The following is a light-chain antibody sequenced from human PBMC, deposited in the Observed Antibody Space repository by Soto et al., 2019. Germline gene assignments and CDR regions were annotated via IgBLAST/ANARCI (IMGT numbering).Light chain of an antibody. V-gene: IGKV4-1*01. J-gene: IGKJ1*01. CDR2: WAS. CDR1: QSVLSSSNNKND. Sequence: DIVMTQSPESLAVSLGERATINCKPSQSVLSSSNNKNDLAWYQQKPGQPPKLLIYWASTRESGVPDRFSGSGSGTDFTLTISSLQAEDVAVYYCQQYSIPIWQFGQGPKVGIK. CDR3: QQYSIPIWQ.